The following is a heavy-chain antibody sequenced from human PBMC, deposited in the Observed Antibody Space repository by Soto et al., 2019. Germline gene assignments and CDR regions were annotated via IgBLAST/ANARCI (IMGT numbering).Heavy chain of an antibody. V-gene: IGHV3-30-3*01. CDR2: TSYDGTNK. J-gene: IGHJ6*01. CDR3: ARDPAYQPQYVLDF. Sequence: PGGSLRLSCAGYGFTFSNYAMHWVRQAPGKGLEWVAVTSYDGTNKYYADPVKGRFTISRDNSKNTLYLQMDSLRSEDTAVYYCARDPAYQPQYVLDFSGRGSSVIGSS. CDR1: GFTFSNYA. D-gene: IGHD2-2*01.